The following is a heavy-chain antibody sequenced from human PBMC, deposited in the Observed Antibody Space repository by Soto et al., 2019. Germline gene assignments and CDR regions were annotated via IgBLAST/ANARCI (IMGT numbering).Heavy chain of an antibody. D-gene: IGHD2-2*01. CDR1: GFTFSSYS. CDR3: ARDPHCISTSCYFDY. J-gene: IGHJ4*02. CDR2: ISSSSSYI. V-gene: IGHV3-21*01. Sequence: GGSLRLSCAASGFTFSSYSMNWVRQAPGKGLEWVSSISSSSSYIYYADSVKGRFTISRDNAKNSLYLQMNSLRAEDTAVYYCARDPHCISTSCYFDYWGQGTLVTVSS.